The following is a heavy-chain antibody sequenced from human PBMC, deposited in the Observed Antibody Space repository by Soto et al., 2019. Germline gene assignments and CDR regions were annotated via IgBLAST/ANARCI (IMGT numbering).Heavy chain of an antibody. D-gene: IGHD2-21*02. V-gene: IGHV5-10-1*01. J-gene: IGHJ6*02. CDR1: GYSFTSYW. Sequence: GESLKISCKGSGYSFTSYWISWVRQMPGQGLEWMGRIDPSASYTNYRPPFQGHVTISADKSISTAYLQWSSLKASDTAMYYCATQVGVTTTRDYGMDVWGQGTTVTVSS. CDR2: IDPSASYT. CDR3: ATQVGVTTTRDYGMDV.